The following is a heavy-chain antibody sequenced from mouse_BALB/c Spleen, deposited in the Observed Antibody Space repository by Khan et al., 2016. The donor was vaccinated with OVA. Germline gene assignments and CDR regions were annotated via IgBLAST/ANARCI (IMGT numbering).Heavy chain of an antibody. CDR1: GFSLTAYG. V-gene: IGHV2-6-7*01. D-gene: IGHD1-2*01. J-gene: IGHJ3*01. CDR2: IWGDGSP. CDR3: ARELRLGGFAY. Sequence: QVQLKESGPGLVAPSQNLSITCTVSGFSLTAYGVNWVRQSPGKGLEWLGMIWGDGSPDYNSALKSRLSISKDNSQSQVFLKMNSLQTDDTARYYCARELRLGGFAYWGQGTLGTVSA.